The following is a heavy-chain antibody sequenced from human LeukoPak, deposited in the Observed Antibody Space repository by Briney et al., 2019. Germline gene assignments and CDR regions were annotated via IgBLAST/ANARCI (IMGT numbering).Heavy chain of an antibody. V-gene: IGHV5-51*01. Sequence: GESLKISCKGSGYSFTTYWIGWVRQMPGKGLEWMGIIYPGDSDTRYSPSFQGQVTISADKSITTASLQWSSLKASDTAMYYCARPYSSNWGYFDYWGQGTLVTVSS. CDR3: ARPYSSNWGYFDY. CDR2: IYPGDSDT. J-gene: IGHJ4*02. CDR1: GYSFTTYW. D-gene: IGHD6-13*01.